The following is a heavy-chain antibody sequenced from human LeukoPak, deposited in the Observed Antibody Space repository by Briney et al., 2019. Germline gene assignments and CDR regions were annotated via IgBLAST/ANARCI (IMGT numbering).Heavy chain of an antibody. J-gene: IGHJ4*02. CDR1: GDSISSSSSY. CDR2: VYSSGST. Sequence: SETLSLTCSVSGDSISSSSSYWGWIRQPPGKGLEWIGSVYSSGSTYYSPSLKSRVTISVHTSKNQFSLKLTSVTAADTAVYYCARDFRPYYYDSSGYFYWGQGTLVTVSS. D-gene: IGHD3-22*01. CDR3: ARDFRPYYYDSSGYFY. V-gene: IGHV4-39*07.